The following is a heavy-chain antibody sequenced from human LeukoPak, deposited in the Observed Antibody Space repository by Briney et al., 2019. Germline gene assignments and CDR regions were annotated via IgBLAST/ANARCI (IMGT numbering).Heavy chain of an antibody. CDR3: ARWWFGESNDAFDI. D-gene: IGHD3-10*01. J-gene: IGHJ3*02. CDR1: GYTFTSYG. CDR2: ISAYNGNT. V-gene: IGHV1-18*01. Sequence: ASVKVSCKASGYTFTSYGSSWVRQAPGQGLEGMGWISAYNGNTNYAQKLQGRVTMTTDTSTSTAYMELRSLRSDDTAVYYCARWWFGESNDAFDIWGQGTMVTVSS.